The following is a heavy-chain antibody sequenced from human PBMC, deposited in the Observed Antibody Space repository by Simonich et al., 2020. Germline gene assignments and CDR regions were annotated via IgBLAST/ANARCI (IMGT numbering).Heavy chain of an antibody. V-gene: IGHV1-2*02. J-gene: IGHJ6*03. CDR3: ARGALTGDYYYMDV. D-gene: IGHD7-27*01. CDR2: INPNSGGT. Sequence: QVQLVQSGAEVKKPGASVKVSCKASGYTFTGYYMHWGRQAPGQGLEWMGWINPNSGGTNYAQKLQGRVTMTRDTSISTAYMELSRLRSDDTAVYYCARGALTGDYYYMDVWGKGTTVTVSS. CDR1: GYTFTGYY.